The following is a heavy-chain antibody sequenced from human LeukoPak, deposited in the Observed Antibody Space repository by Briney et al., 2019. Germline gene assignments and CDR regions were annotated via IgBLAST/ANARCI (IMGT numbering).Heavy chain of an antibody. V-gene: IGHV4-39*07. J-gene: IGHJ4*02. CDR1: GGSISSSSYY. Sequence: SETLSLTCTVSGGSISSSSYYWGWIRQPPGKGLELIGSIYYSRSTYYNPSHKSRVTISVATSKNQFSLKLSAVTAADAAVYYCARGGDISCYYSGYWGQGTLVTV. D-gene: IGHD3-22*01. CDR2: IYYSRST. CDR3: ARGGDISCYYSGY.